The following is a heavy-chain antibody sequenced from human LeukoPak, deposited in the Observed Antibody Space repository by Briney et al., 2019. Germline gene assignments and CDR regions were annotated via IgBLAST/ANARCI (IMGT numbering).Heavy chain of an antibody. CDR3: ASLIAAAGTDGWFDP. J-gene: IGHJ5*02. V-gene: IGHV4-59*01. CDR1: GGSISGYY. Sequence: SETLSLTCTVCGGSISGYYWSWIRQPPGKGLEWIGYIYYSGSTNYNPSLKSRVTISVDTSKNQFSLKLSSVTAADTAVYYCASLIAAAGTDGWFDPWGQGTLVTVSS. D-gene: IGHD6-13*01. CDR2: IYYSGST.